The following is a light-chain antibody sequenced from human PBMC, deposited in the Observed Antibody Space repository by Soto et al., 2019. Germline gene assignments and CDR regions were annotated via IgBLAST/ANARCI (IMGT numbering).Light chain of an antibody. J-gene: IGLJ1*01. V-gene: IGLV2-14*01. CDR1: SSDVGGYNY. Sequence: QSALTQPASVSGSPGQSITISCTGTSSDVGGYNYVSWYQQHPGKAPKVMIYDVSKRPSGVFNRFSGSKSGNTASLTISGLQAEDEADYYCSSYTSSSTNVFGNGTKVTVL. CDR3: SSYTSSSTNV. CDR2: DVS.